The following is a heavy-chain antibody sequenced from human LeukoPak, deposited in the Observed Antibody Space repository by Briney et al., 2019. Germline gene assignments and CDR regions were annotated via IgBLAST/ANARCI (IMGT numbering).Heavy chain of an antibody. CDR2: INHSGST. Sequence: SETLSLTCAVYGGSFSGYYWSWIRQPPGKGLEWIGEINHSGSTNYNPSLKSRVTISVDTSKNQFSLKLSSVTAADTAVYYCARGEKKTAARRNYYYYYGMDVWGQGTTVTVSS. J-gene: IGHJ6*02. CDR1: GGSFSGYY. D-gene: IGHD6-6*01. CDR3: ARGEKKTAARRNYYYYYGMDV. V-gene: IGHV4-34*01.